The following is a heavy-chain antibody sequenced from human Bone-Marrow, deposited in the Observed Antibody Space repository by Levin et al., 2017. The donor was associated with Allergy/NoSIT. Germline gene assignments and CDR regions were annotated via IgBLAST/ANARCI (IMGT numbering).Heavy chain of an antibody. Sequence: GASVKVSCKTSGYTFTGYLLHWVRQAPGQGLEWMGYISPNSGGTNYHQRFQGRVTMTRDTSIYTAYMELSRLTSDDTAVYYCARVAEEGPWGQGTLVTVSS. J-gene: IGHJ5*02. CDR1: GYTFTGYL. CDR3: ARVAEEGP. CDR2: ISPNSGGT. V-gene: IGHV1-2*02.